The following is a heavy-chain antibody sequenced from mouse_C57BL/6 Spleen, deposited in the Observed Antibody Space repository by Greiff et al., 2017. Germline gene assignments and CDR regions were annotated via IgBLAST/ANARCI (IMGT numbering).Heavy chain of an antibody. D-gene: IGHD2-1*01. CDR2: ISNGGGST. V-gene: IGHV5-12*01. Sequence: DVHLVESGGGLVQPGGSLKLSCAASGFTFSDYYMYWVRQTPEKRLEWVAYISNGGGSTYYPDTVKGRFTISRDNAKNTLYLQMSRLKSEDTAMYYCARIYYGNFYAMDYWGQGTSVTVSS. CDR1: GFTFSDYY. J-gene: IGHJ4*01. CDR3: ARIYYGNFYAMDY.